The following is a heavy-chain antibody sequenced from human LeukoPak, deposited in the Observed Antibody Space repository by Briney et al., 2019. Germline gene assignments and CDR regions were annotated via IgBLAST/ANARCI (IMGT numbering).Heavy chain of an antibody. Sequence: ASVKVSCKASGGTFSSYAISWVRQAPGQGLEWMGRIIPILGIANYAQKFQGRVTITRDTSISTAYIELSSLRSEDTAVYYCARVDGSPDYWGQGTLVTVSS. D-gene: IGHD2-15*01. CDR3: ARVDGSPDY. J-gene: IGHJ4*02. V-gene: IGHV1-69*04. CDR1: GGTFSSYA. CDR2: IIPILGIA.